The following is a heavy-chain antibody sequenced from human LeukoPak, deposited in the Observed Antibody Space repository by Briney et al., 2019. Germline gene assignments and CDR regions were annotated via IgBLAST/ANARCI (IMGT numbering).Heavy chain of an antibody. Sequence: SSETLSPTCTVSGGSISSYYWSWIRQPPGKGLEWIGYIYYSGSTNYNPSLKSRVTISVDTSKNQFSLKLSSVTAADTAVYYCARDRRKWELPYFDYWGQGTLVTVSS. J-gene: IGHJ4*02. CDR2: IYYSGST. V-gene: IGHV4-59*01. D-gene: IGHD1-26*01. CDR1: GGSISSYY. CDR3: ARDRRKWELPYFDY.